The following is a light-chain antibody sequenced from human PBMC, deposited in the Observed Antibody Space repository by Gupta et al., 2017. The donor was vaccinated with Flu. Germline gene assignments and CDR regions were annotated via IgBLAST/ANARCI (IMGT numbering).Light chain of an antibody. Sequence: QSALTQPRSVSGSPGQSVTISCTGTSSDVGGYNYVSWYQQHPGKAPKLMIYDVSKRPSGVPDRFSGSKSGNTASPTTSGLQAEDEAYYYCCSYAGSYTVVFGTGTKVTVL. V-gene: IGLV2-11*01. CDR3: CSYAGSYTVV. CDR1: SSDVGGYNY. J-gene: IGLJ1*01. CDR2: DVS.